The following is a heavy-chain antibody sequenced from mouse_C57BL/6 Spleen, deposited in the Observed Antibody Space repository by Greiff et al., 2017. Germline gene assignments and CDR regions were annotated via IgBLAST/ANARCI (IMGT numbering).Heavy chain of an antibody. CDR2: IDPESGET. CDR3: AHSTTVEGPWFAY. D-gene: IGHD1-1*01. V-gene: IGHV14-2*01. CDR1: GFNIKDYY. J-gene: IGHJ3*01. Sequence: EVQLQQSGAELVKPGASVKLSCTASGFNIKDYYMHWVKQRTEQGLEWIGRIDPESGETQYAPELQGKATITADTSSNTAYLQLSSLKSEETAVYYCAHSTTVEGPWFAYWGQGTLVTVSA.